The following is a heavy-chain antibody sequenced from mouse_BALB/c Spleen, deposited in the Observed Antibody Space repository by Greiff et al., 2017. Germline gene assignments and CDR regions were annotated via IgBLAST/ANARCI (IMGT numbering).Heavy chain of an antibody. CDR2: IRSKSNNYAT. J-gene: IGHJ3*01. D-gene: IGHD2-10*02. CDR1: GFTFNTYA. V-gene: IGHV10-1*02. Sequence: EVKLVESGGGLVQPKGSLKLSCAASGFTFNTYAMNWVRQAPGKGLEWVARIRSKSNNYATYYADSVKDRFTISRDDSQSMLHLQMNNLKTEDTAMYYCVRREYGNYAFAYWGQGTLVTVSA. CDR3: VRREYGNYAFAY.